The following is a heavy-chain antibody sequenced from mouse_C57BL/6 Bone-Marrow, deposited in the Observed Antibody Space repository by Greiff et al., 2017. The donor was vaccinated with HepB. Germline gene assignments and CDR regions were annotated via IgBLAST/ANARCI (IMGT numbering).Heavy chain of an antibody. J-gene: IGHJ3*01. CDR3: ATTMITTWFAY. V-gene: IGHV2-2*01. CDR2: IWSGGST. Sequence: VKVVESGPGLVQPSQSLSITCTVSGFSLTSYGVHWVRQSPGKGLEWLGVIWSGGSTDYNAAFISRLSISKDNSKSQVFFKMNSLQADDTAIYYCATTMITTWFAYWGQGTLVTVSA. CDR1: GFSLTSYG. D-gene: IGHD2-4*01.